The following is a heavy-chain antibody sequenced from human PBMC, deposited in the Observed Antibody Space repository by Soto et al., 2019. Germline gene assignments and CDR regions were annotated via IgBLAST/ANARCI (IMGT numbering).Heavy chain of an antibody. Sequence: SETLSLTCAVYGGSSSGYYWSWIRQPPGKGLEWIGEINHSGSTNYDPSLKSRVTISVDTSKNQFSLKLSSVTAADTAVYYCAALCGYSYGPGVNYWGQGTLVTVSS. D-gene: IGHD5-18*01. CDR2: INHSGST. CDR1: GGSSSGYY. CDR3: AALCGYSYGPGVNY. J-gene: IGHJ4*02. V-gene: IGHV4-34*01.